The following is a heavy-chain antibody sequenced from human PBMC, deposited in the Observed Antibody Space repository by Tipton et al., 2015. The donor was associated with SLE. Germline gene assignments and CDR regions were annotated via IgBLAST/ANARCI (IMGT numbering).Heavy chain of an antibody. V-gene: IGHV6-1*01. Sequence: GLVKPSQTLSLTCAISGDSVSNNSAAWNWIRQSPSRGLEWLGRTYYRSKWYNDYAVSVKSRITINPDTSKNQFSLQLNSVTPEDTAVYYCARFPYYYDSSGYYYDYWGQGTLVTVSS. CDR2: TYYRSKWYN. J-gene: IGHJ4*02. CDR3: ARFPYYYDSSGYYYDY. D-gene: IGHD3-22*01. CDR1: GDSVSNNSAA.